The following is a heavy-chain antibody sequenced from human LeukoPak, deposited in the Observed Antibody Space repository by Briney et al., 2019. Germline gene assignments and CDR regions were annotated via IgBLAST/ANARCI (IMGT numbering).Heavy chain of an antibody. Sequence: PGRSLRLSCAASGFTFSSYGMHWVRQAPGKGLEWVAVISYDGSNKYYADSVKGRFTISRDNSKNTLYLQMNSLRSEDTAVYYCARTYYYDSSGYYDYWGQGTLVTVSS. D-gene: IGHD3-22*01. V-gene: IGHV3-30*03. CDR1: GFTFSSYG. CDR3: ARTYYYDSSGYYDY. J-gene: IGHJ4*02. CDR2: ISYDGSNK.